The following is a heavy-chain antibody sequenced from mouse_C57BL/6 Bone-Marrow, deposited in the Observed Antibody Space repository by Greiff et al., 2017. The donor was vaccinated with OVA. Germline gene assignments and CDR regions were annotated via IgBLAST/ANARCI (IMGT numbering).Heavy chain of an antibody. Sequence: QVQLKESGAELVRPGASVKLSCKASGYTFTDYYINWVKQRPGQGLEWIARIYPGSGNTYYNEKFKGKATLTAEKSSSTAYMQLSSLTSEDSAVYFCARSPLITTVVYFDYWGQGTTLTVSS. CDR3: ARSPLITTVVYFDY. CDR1: GYTFTDYY. D-gene: IGHD1-1*01. J-gene: IGHJ2*01. V-gene: IGHV1-76*01. CDR2: IYPGSGNT.